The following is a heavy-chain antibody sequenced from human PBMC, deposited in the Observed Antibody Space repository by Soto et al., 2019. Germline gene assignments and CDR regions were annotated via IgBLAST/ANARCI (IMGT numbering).Heavy chain of an antibody. V-gene: IGHV1-69*12. D-gene: IGHD1-7*01. CDR1: GGTFSSYA. J-gene: IGHJ6*02. CDR3: AGPPKLARIYYYYGMDV. Sequence: QVQLVQSGAEVKKPGSSVKVSCKASGGTFSSYAISWVRQAPGQGLEWMGGIIPIFGTANYAQKFQGRVTITADESTSTAYRDTSSMRSEDTALYYCAGPPKLARIYYYYGMDVWGQGTTVTVSS. CDR2: IIPIFGTA.